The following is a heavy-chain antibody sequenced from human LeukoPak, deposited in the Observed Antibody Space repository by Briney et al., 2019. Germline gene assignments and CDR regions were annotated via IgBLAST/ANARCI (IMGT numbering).Heavy chain of an antibody. J-gene: IGHJ4*02. Sequence: SETLSLTCTVSGGSISSGDYLWSWIRQPPGKGLEWIGYIYYSVSTHYNPSLKSRVTLSVDTSKNQCSLKLTSVTAADTAAYYCASGYSGWYLSDYWGQGTLVTVSS. CDR3: ASGYSGWYLSDY. D-gene: IGHD6-19*01. CDR2: IYYSVST. V-gene: IGHV4-30-4*01. CDR1: GGSISSGDYL.